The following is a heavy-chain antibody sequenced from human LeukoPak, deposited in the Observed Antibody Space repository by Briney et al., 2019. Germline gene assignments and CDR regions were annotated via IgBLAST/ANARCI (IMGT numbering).Heavy chain of an antibody. V-gene: IGHV4-59*01. CDR3: ARVIAGGWFDI. CDR2: IYYSGTT. Sequence: SETLSLTCTVSGDSISSYYWSWIRQPPGKGLEWIAYIYYSGTTNYNPSLKSRVTISVDTSKNQFSLKLSSVTAADTAVYYCARVIAGGWFDIWGQGTMVTVSS. CDR1: GDSISSYY. J-gene: IGHJ3*02. D-gene: IGHD2-15*01.